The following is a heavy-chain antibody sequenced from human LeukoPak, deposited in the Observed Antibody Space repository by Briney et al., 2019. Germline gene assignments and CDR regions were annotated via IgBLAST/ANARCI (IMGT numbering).Heavy chain of an antibody. CDR3: ARALTISYYFDY. CDR2: IYYSGST. Sequence: SQTLSPTCTVSGGSISSGGYYWSWIRQHPGKGLEWIGYIYYSGSTYYNPSLKSRVTISVDTSKNQFSLKLSSVTAADTAVYYCARALTISYYFDYWGQGTLVTVSS. CDR1: GGSISSGGYY. J-gene: IGHJ4*02. V-gene: IGHV4-31*03. D-gene: IGHD5-24*01.